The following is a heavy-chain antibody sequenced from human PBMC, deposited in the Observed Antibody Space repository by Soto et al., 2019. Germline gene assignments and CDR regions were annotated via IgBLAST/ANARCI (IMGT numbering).Heavy chain of an antibody. V-gene: IGHV3-23*01. CDR2: ISGSGGHT. D-gene: IGHD3-16*01. CDR3: AKEGSYMGGAFDI. J-gene: IGHJ3*02. Sequence: EVQLLESGGHLVQPGGSQRLSCAPSGISFSTYAMSWVRQAPGKGLEWVSGISGSGGHTYYADSVKGRFTISRDSSKNTLYLQMNSLRAEDPAVYYCAKEGSYMGGAFDIWGPGTMVTVSS. CDR1: GISFSTYA.